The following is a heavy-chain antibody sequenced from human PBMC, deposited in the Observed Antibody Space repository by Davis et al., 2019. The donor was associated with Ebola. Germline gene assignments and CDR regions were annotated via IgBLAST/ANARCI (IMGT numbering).Heavy chain of an antibody. Sequence: GESLKISCAASGFTFSGSAMHWVRQASGKGLEWVGRIRSKANNYATAYAASVKGRFTISRDDSKNTAYLQMNSLKTEDTAVYYCTRTEMATDYWGQGTLVTVSS. D-gene: IGHD5-24*01. V-gene: IGHV3-73*01. CDR2: IRSKANNYAT. J-gene: IGHJ4*02. CDR3: TRTEMATDY. CDR1: GFTFSGSA.